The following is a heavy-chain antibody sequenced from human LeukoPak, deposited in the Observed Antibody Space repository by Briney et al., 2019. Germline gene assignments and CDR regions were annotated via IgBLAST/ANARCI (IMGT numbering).Heavy chain of an antibody. CDR1: GFTFSSYG. CDR2: IRYDGSNK. D-gene: IGHD3-16*01. Sequence: HPGGSLRLSCAASGFTFSSYGMHWVRQAPGKGLEWVAFIRYDGSNKYYADSVKGRFTISRDNAKNSLYLQMNSLRAEDTAVYYCARDVEGGRDAFDIWGQGTMVTVSS. CDR3: ARDVEGGRDAFDI. V-gene: IGHV3-30*02. J-gene: IGHJ3*02.